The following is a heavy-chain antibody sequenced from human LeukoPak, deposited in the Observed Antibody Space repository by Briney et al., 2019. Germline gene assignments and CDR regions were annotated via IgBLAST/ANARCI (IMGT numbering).Heavy chain of an antibody. D-gene: IGHD5-12*01. J-gene: IGHJ3*02. CDR1: GSAFSDQY. CDR3: TRGYSGGSVYAFDI. CDR2: TGNKASRYTT. V-gene: IGHV3-72*01. Sequence: AGSRRLSCVASGSAFSDQYMDWVRQAPGKGLQWVGRTGNKASRYTTEYAASVEGRFSISRDDSKNSLYLQMNSLKTEDTALYYCTRGYSGGSVYAFDIWGQGTMVTVSS.